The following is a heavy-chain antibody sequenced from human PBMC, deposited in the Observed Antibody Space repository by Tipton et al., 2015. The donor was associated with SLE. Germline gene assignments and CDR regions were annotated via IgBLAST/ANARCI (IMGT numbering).Heavy chain of an antibody. D-gene: IGHD7-27*01. CDR3: ARGRTGE. CDR1: GFSFSYYN. V-gene: IGHV3-21*03. CDR2: ISGGSSYI. Sequence: SLRLSCAASGFSFSYYNMNWVRQAPGKGLEWISYISGGSSYIYYADSVKGRFTISRDNAKISVFLQMNSLRVEDTGVYYCARGRTGEWGQGTLVTVSS. J-gene: IGHJ4*02.